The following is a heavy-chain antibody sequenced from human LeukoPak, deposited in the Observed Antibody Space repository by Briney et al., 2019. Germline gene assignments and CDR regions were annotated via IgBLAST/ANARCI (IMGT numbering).Heavy chain of an antibody. D-gene: IGHD6-13*01. Sequence: SETLSLTCTVSGGSITSNYWSWIRQPAGKGLEWIGRIYTSGSTNSSPSLKSRVTLSVDTSRNKFSLRLSSVTAADTAVYYCARDGRQYASSWYFDLWGQGPLVIVSS. CDR2: IYTSGST. V-gene: IGHV4-4*07. CDR3: ARDGRQYASSWYFDL. J-gene: IGHJ4*02. CDR1: GGSITSNY.